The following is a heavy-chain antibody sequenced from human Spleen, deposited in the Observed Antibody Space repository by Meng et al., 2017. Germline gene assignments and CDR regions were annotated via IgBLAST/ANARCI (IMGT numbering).Heavy chain of an antibody. V-gene: IGHV3-7*01. D-gene: IGHD4-17*01. Sequence: GGSLRLSCAASGFTFSSYWMSWVRQAPGKGLEWVANIKQDGSEKYYVDSVKGRFTISRDNAKNSLYLQMNSLRAEDTAVYYCARDRFLDYGDSGALGYWGLGTLVTVSS. CDR3: ARDRFLDYGDSGALGY. J-gene: IGHJ4*02. CDR2: IKQDGSEK. CDR1: GFTFSSYW.